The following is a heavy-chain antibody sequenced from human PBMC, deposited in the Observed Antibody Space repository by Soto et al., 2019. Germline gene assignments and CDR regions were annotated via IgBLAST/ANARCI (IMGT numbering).Heavy chain of an antibody. CDR3: ARRGYYDFWSGYRSRGYFDY. D-gene: IGHD3-3*01. CDR2: INHSGST. Sequence: QVQLQQWGAGLLKPSETLSLTCAVYGGSFSGYYWSWIRQPPGKGLEWIGEINHSGSTNYNPSLKSRVTISVDTSKHQFSLKLSSVTAADTAVYYCARRGYYDFWSGYRSRGYFDYWGQGTLVTVSS. CDR1: GGSFSGYY. V-gene: IGHV4-34*01. J-gene: IGHJ4*02.